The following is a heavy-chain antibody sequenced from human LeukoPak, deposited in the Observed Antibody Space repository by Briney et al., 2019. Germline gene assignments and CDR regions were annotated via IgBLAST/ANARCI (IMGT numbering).Heavy chain of an antibody. CDR2: ISGSGGST. D-gene: IGHD3-3*01. CDR1: GFTFSSYA. V-gene: IGHV3-23*01. J-gene: IGHJ3*02. CDR3: AKNLEGDDYDFWSGYYSGGAFDI. Sequence: GGSLRLSCAAPGFTFSSYAMSWVRQAPGKGLEWVSAISGSGGSTYYADSVKGRFTISRDNSKNTLYLQMNSLRAEDTAVYYCAKNLEGDDYDFWSGYYSGGAFDIWGQGTMVTVSS.